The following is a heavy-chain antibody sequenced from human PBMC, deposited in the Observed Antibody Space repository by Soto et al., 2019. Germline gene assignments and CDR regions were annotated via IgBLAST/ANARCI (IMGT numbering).Heavy chain of an antibody. V-gene: IGHV4-59*01. CDR3: ARGYYYDSSVYHYFDY. CDR1: GGSISSYY. Sequence: PSETLSLTCTVSGGSISSYYWSWIRQPPGKGLEWIGYIYYSGSTNYNPSLKSRVTISVDTSKNQFSLKLSSVTAADTAVYYCARGYYYDSSVYHYFDYWGQGTLVTVSS. J-gene: IGHJ4*02. CDR2: IYYSGST. D-gene: IGHD3-22*01.